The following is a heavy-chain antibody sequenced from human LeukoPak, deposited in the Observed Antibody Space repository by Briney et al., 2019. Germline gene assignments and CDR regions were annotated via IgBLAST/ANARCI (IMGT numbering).Heavy chain of an antibody. J-gene: IGHJ3*02. CDR1: GGSISSGSYY. D-gene: IGHD3-22*01. Sequence: SETLSLTCTVSGGSISSGSYYWSWIRQPAGKGLEWIGRTYSSGSTDYNPSLKSRVTMSVDTSKNQFSLKLSSVTAADTAVYYCAREVSYSYYDSSADPGAFDIWGQGTMVTVSS. V-gene: IGHV4-61*02. CDR2: TYSSGST. CDR3: AREVSYSYYDSSADPGAFDI.